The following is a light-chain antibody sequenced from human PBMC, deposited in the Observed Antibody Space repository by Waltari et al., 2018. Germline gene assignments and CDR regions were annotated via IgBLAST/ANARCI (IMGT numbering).Light chain of an antibody. J-gene: IGKJ1*01. Sequence: DIQMTQSPSSLSASVGDRVTITCRASQYINSYLNWYQHKVGKAPKLLIYAASSLQSGVPSRFSGSGSGTDFTLTISNLQAEDVAVYYCQQYYSTPRTFGQGTKVEIK. CDR3: QQYYSTPRT. CDR1: QYINSY. V-gene: IGKV1-39*01. CDR2: AAS.